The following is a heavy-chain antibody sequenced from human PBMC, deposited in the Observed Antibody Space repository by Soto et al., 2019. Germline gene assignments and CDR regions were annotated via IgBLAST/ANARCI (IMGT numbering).Heavy chain of an antibody. D-gene: IGHD3-22*01. J-gene: IGHJ4*02. CDR1: GGSVSSDNYY. V-gene: IGHV4-39*07. CDR3: AREERDYYDSSGYYFDY. Sequence: SETLSLTCTASGGSVSSDNYYWSWIRQPPGKGLEWIGEINHSGSTNYNPSLKSRVTISVDTSKNQFSLKLSSVTAADTAVYYCAREERDYYDSSGYYFDYWGQGTLVTVSS. CDR2: INHSGST.